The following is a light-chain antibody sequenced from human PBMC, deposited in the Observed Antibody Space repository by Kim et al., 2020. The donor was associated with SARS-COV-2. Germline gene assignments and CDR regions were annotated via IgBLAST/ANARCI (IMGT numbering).Light chain of an antibody. V-gene: IGKV1-5*03. Sequence: DIQMTQSPSTLSASVGDRVTISCRASQSISTWLAWYQQKPGKAPKLLIYKASNLESGVPSRFNGSGSGAEFTLTISSLQPDDFATYYCQQYNSYSRTFGQGTKVDIK. CDR3: QQYNSYSRT. CDR2: KAS. CDR1: QSISTW. J-gene: IGKJ1*01.